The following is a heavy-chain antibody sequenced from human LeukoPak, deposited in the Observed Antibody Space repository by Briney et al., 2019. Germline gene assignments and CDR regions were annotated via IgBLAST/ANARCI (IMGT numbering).Heavy chain of an antibody. CDR2: INPNSGGT. D-gene: IGHD2-15*01. CDR3: ARDAGYCSGGSCYSYFDY. J-gene: IGHJ4*02. CDR1: GYTFTGYY. V-gene: IGHV1-2*02. Sequence: ASVKVSCKASGYTFTGYYTHWVRQAPGQGLEWMGWINPNSGGTNYAQKFQGRVTMTRDTSISTAYMELSRLRSDDTAVYYCARDAGYCSGGSCYSYFDYWGQGTLVTVSS.